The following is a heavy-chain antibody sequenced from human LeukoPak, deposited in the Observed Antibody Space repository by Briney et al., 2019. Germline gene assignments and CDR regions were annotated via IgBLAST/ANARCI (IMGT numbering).Heavy chain of an antibody. Sequence: PGGSLRLSCAASGFTFSSYAMSWVRQAPGKGLEWVSAISGSGGSTYYADSVKGRFTISRDNSKNTLYLQMNSLRAEDTAVYYCARDKPYCSGGSCYPFGYYFDYWGQGTLVTVSS. D-gene: IGHD2-15*01. CDR1: GFTFSSYA. CDR2: ISGSGGST. CDR3: ARDKPYCSGGSCYPFGYYFDY. V-gene: IGHV3-23*01. J-gene: IGHJ4*02.